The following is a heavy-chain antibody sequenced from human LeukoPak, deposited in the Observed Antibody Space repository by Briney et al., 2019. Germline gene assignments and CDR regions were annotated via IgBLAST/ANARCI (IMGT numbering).Heavy chain of an antibody. V-gene: IGHV1-69*13. J-gene: IGHJ3*02. Sequence: ASVKVSCKASGYTFTSYAISWVRQAPGQGLEWMGGIIPLFGTADYIQKFQGRVTITADESTNTAYMELSSLRSEDTAVYYCARGTKEDCSSSSCDWGDAFAIWGQGTMVTVSS. CDR1: GYTFTSYA. D-gene: IGHD2-2*01. CDR3: ARGTKEDCSSSSCDWGDAFAI. CDR2: IIPLFGTA.